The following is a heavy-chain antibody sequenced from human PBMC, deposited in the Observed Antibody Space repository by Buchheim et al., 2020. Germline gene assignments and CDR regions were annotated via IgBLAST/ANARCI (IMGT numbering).Heavy chain of an antibody. CDR2: IYPGDSDL. CDR1: GYSFTSYW. J-gene: IGHJ6*02. CDR3: AKSLEWTNYYYYYGMDV. Sequence: EVQLVQSGAEVKKPGESLKISCQGSGYSFTSYWIAWVRQMPGKGLEWMGIIYPGDSDLRSSPSFQGQVTFSAAKSISTAYLQWSSLKASDTAMYYCAKSLEWTNYYYYYGMDVWGQGTT. V-gene: IGHV5-51*03. D-gene: IGHD3-3*01.